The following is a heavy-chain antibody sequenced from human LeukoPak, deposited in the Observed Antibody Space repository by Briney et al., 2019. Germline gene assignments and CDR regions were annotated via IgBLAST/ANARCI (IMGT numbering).Heavy chain of an antibody. V-gene: IGHV3-30*01. CDR1: GFTFSSYA. Sequence: PGGSLRLSCAASGFTFSSYAMHWVRQAPGKGLEWVAVISYDGSNKYYADSVKGRFTISRDNSKNTLYLQMNSLRAEDTAVYYCARDGIAAAGSGYYYYYMDVWGKGTTVTVSS. CDR2: ISYDGSNK. CDR3: ARDGIAAAGSGYYYYYMDV. J-gene: IGHJ6*03. D-gene: IGHD6-13*01.